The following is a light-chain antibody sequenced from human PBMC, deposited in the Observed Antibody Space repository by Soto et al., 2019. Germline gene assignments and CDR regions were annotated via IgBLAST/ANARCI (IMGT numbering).Light chain of an antibody. Sequence: ATRMTQSPSSLSASIGDRVTITCRASHVVSNYLAWYQQKPGKAPKALIYAASFLQSGVPSRFSGSGSGTDFSLNISFLQSEDFATYYCQHYYSYPYTFGQGTTLQMK. CDR2: AAS. CDR1: HVVSNY. V-gene: IGKV1-8*01. J-gene: IGKJ2*01. CDR3: QHYYSYPYT.